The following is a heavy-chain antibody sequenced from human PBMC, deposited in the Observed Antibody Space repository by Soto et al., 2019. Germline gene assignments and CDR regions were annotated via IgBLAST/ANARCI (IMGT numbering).Heavy chain of an antibody. CDR1: GGNFSSYA. CDR2: IIPIFGTE. Sequence: QVQLVQSGAEVKKPGSSVKVSCKASGGNFSSYAISWVRQAPGQGLEWMGGIIPIFGTENYAQKFQGKVTITADESTSTAYMELSSLRSEDTAVYYCAREVVVAATGWFDPWGQGTLVTVSS. CDR3: AREVVVAATGWFDP. V-gene: IGHV1-69*12. D-gene: IGHD2-15*01. J-gene: IGHJ5*02.